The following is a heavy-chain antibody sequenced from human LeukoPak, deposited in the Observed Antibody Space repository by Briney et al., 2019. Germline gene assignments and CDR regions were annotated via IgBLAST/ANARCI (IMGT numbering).Heavy chain of an antibody. CDR1: GFTFSNAW. J-gene: IGHJ6*02. CDR2: IKSKTDGGTA. Sequence: GGSLRLSCAASGFTFSNAWMSWVRQAPGKGLEWVGHIKSKTDGGTADYAAPVKGRFSISRDNAKNTLYLQMNTLRVEDTAVYYCTRDLMDYDVSTGLHHYYMDVWGQGTTVTVSS. V-gene: IGHV3-15*05. CDR3: TRDLMDYDVSTGLHHYYMDV. D-gene: IGHD3-9*01.